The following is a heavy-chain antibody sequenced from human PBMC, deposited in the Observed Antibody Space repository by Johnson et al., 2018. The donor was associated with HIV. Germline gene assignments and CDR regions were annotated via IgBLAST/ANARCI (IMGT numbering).Heavy chain of an antibody. CDR1: GFTFRSYG. V-gene: IGHV3-30*18. J-gene: IGHJ3*02. CDR3: AKVLDLVVVVAANLGAFDI. D-gene: IGHD2-15*01. Sequence: VQLVESGGGVVQPGMSLRLSCAASGFTFRSYGMHWVRQAPGKGLEWVAVISDDGSNKYYADSVKGRFTISRDNSKNTLYLQMNSLRVEDTAVYYCAKVLDLVVVVAANLGAFDIWGQGTMVTVSS. CDR2: ISDDGSNK.